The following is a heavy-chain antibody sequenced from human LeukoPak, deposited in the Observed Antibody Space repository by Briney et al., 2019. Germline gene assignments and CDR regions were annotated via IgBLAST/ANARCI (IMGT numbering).Heavy chain of an antibody. J-gene: IGHJ3*02. CDR3: ARDTSDFWSGYYGSGAFDI. V-gene: IGHV1-2*06. CDR1: GYTFTGYY. CDR2: INPNSGGT. Sequence: GASVKVSCKASGYTFTGYYMHWVRQAPGQGLEWMGRINPNSGGTNYAQKFQGRVTMTRDTSISTAYMELSRLRSDDTAVYYCARDTSDFWSGYYGSGAFDIWGQGTMVTVSS. D-gene: IGHD3-3*01.